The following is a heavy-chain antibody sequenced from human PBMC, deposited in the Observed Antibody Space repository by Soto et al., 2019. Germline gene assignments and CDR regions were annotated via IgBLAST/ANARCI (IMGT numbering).Heavy chain of an antibody. Sequence: QLHLQESGPGLMKPSETLSLICAVSGGSISGSNYYWGWVRQSPEKGLEWIGSIFHHGLTYYNPSLKRRVTISVDTSKNQFSLKLSSVTAADTAVYYCARQGLELSPSAWGQGTRVTVSS. CDR2: IFHHGLT. V-gene: IGHV4-39*01. CDR1: GGSISGSNYY. D-gene: IGHD1-26*01. J-gene: IGHJ5*02. CDR3: ARQGLELSPSA.